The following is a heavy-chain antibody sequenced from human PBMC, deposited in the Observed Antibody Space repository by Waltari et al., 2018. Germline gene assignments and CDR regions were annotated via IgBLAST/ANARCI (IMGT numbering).Heavy chain of an antibody. V-gene: IGHV3-23*03. J-gene: IGHJ4*02. Sequence: EVQLLESGGGLVQPGGSLRLSCAASGFTFSSYAMSWVRQAPGKGLEWVSVIYSGGSRYYSESVKGRFTISRDNSKNTLYLQMNSLRAEDTAVYYCAKDLSIWGSSDYWGQGTLVTVSS. CDR3: AKDLSIWGSSDY. CDR1: GFTFSSYA. D-gene: IGHD3-16*01. CDR2: IYSGGSR.